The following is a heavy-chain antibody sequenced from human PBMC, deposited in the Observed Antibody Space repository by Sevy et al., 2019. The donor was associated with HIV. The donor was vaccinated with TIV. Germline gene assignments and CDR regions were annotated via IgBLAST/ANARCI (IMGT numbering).Heavy chain of an antibody. V-gene: IGHV3-72*01. CDR2: IRNKADSYTT. CDR3: ATHACIASVARFFDY. CDR1: GFTFSDHY. Sequence: GGSLRLSCAASGFTFSDHYMEWVRQAPGKGLEWVGRIRNKADSYTTEYAESVKGRFTISRDDSNNSLYLLMNSLKTEDTAVYYCATHACIASVARFFDYWFQGTLVTVSS. J-gene: IGHJ4*02. D-gene: IGHD6-13*01.